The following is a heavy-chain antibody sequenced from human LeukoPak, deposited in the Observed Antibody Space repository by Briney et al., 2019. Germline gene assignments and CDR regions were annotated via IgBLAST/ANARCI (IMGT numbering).Heavy chain of an antibody. D-gene: IGHD3-16*02. CDR3: ARGTMSISFGGVIVLPAGAFDI. V-gene: IGHV3-21*01. J-gene: IGHJ3*02. CDR2: ISSSSSYI. CDR1: GFTFSSYS. Sequence: PGGSLRLSCAASGFTFSSYSMNWVRQAPGKGLEWVSSISSSSSYIYYADSVKGRFTISRDNAKNSLYLQMNSLRAEDTAVYYCARGTMSISFGGVIVLPAGAFDIWGQGTMVTVSS.